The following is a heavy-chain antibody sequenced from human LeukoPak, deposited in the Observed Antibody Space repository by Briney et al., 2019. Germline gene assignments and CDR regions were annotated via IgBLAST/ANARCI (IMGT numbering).Heavy chain of an antibody. J-gene: IGHJ4*02. CDR2: ISFDGSNK. V-gene: IGHV3-30*18. CDR3: AKIFDILPWCPES. Sequence: QPGGSLRLSCAASGFTFNNYDMHWVRQAPGKGLEWVAFISFDGSNKYYGDSVKGRFTISRDNSKNTLYLQMNNLRAEDTAVYYCAKIFDILPWCPESWGQGTLVTVSS. D-gene: IGHD3-9*01. CDR1: GFTFNNYD.